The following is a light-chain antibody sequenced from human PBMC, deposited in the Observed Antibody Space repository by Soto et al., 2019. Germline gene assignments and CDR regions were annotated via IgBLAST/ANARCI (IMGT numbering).Light chain of an antibody. V-gene: IGKV3-20*01. CDR2: GAS. J-gene: IGKJ5*01. CDR3: QQCGSSST. CDR1: QTFSNSF. Sequence: EIVLTQSPGTLSLSPVERATLSCRASQTFSNSFLSWFQQIPGQAPRLLIYGASMRATGIPDRFSGSGSGTDFTLTISRLETEDFAVYYCQQCGSSSTFGQGTRLEIK.